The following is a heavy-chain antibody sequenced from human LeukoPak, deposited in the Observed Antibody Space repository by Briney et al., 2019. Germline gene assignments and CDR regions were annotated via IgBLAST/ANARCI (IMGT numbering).Heavy chain of an antibody. CDR2: IYPGGSDT. D-gene: IGHD3-10*01. J-gene: IGHJ4*02. CDR1: GYSFTSDW. Sequence: HGESLKISCRGSGYSFTSDWIGWVRQMPGKGLEWMGIIYPGGSDTRYSPSFQGQVTISADKSISTAYLQWSRLKASDTAMYYCARQNRLSGSSDYWGQGTLVTVSS. V-gene: IGHV5-51*01. CDR3: ARQNRLSGSSDY.